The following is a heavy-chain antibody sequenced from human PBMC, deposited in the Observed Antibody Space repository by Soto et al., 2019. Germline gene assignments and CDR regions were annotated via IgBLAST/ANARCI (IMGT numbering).Heavy chain of an antibody. CDR2: INPNSGGT. CDR1: GYTFTGYY. V-gene: IGHV1-2*02. Sequence: VQLVQSGAEGKKPGASVKVSCRASGYTFTGYYMPGVRQAPGKGLEWMGWINPNSGGTNYAQRCQGRVTMTRDTSISTAYMELSRLRSDDTAVYYCARVLRPNTVWFDPWGQGTMVTVSS. J-gene: IGHJ5*02. CDR3: ARVLRPNTVWFDP. D-gene: IGHD4-17*01.